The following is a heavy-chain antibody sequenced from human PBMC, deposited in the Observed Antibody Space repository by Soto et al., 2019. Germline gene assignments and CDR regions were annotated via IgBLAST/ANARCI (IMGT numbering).Heavy chain of an antibody. Sequence: SETLSLTCTVSGGSISSYYWSWIRQPPGKGLEWIGYIYYSGSTNYNPSLKSRVTISVDTSKNQFSLKLSSVTAADTAVYYCASSLGDDYYYYGMDVWGQGTTVTVSS. D-gene: IGHD3-10*01. CDR1: GGSISSYY. CDR2: IYYSGST. CDR3: ASSLGDDYYYYGMDV. V-gene: IGHV4-59*01. J-gene: IGHJ6*02.